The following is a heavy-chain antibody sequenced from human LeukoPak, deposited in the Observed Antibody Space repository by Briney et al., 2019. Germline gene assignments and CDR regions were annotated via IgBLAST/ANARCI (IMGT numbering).Heavy chain of an antibody. V-gene: IGHV1-18*01. J-gene: IGHJ4*02. CDR3: ARDIIVGATSPGDY. Sequence: ASVKVSCKASGYTFSSYGISWARQAPGQGLEWMGWISAYNGNTNYAQKLPGRVTMTTDTSTSTAYMELRSLRSDDTAVYYCARDIIVGATSPGDYWGQGTLVTVSS. CDR2: ISAYNGNT. D-gene: IGHD1-26*01. CDR1: GYTFSSYG.